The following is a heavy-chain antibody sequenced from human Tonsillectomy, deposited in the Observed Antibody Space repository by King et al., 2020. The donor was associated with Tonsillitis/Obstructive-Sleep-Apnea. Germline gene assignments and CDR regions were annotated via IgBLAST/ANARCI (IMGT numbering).Heavy chain of an antibody. J-gene: IGHJ4*02. D-gene: IGHD5-24*01. CDR1: GFTFDDYA. CDR3: AKDDTQLEMGTNSFDQ. V-gene: IGHV3-9*01. Sequence: VQLVESGGGLVQPGRSLRLSCAASGFTFDDYAMHWVRQAPGKGLEWVSGISWNSGSIGYADSVKGRFTISRDNAKNSLYLQMNSLRAEDTALYYCAKDDTQLEMGTNSFDQWGQGTPVSVSS. CDR2: ISWNSGSI.